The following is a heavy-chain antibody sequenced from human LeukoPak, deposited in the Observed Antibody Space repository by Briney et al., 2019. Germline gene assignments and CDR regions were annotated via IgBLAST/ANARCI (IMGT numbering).Heavy chain of an antibody. CDR2: IYYSGST. D-gene: IGHD3-10*01. CDR1: GGSFSGYY. CDR3: AREGTIIRGALLD. Sequence: SETLSLTCAVYGGSFSGYYWSWIRQHPGKGLEWIGYIYYSGSTYYNPSLKSRVTMSVATSKNQFSLEVSSVTAADTAVYYCAREGTIIRGALLDWGQGTLVTVSS. J-gene: IGHJ4*02. V-gene: IGHV4-31*11.